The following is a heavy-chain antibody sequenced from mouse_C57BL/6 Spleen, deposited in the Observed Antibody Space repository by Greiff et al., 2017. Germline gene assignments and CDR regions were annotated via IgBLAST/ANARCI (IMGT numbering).Heavy chain of an antibody. CDR3: ARRDYDYDDYYAMDY. CDR2: ISRGSSTI. Sequence: EVQLVESGGGLVKPGGSLKLSCAASGFTFSDYGMHWVRQAPEKGLEWVAYISRGSSTIYYAETVKGRFPISRDNANNTRFLQRSSLRSEDTAMYYGARRDYDYDDYYAMDYWGQGTSVTVSS. J-gene: IGHJ4*01. V-gene: IGHV5-17*01. D-gene: IGHD2-4*01. CDR1: GFTFSDYG.